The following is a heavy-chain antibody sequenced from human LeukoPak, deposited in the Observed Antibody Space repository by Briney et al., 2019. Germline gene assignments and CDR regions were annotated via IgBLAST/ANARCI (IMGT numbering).Heavy chain of an antibody. D-gene: IGHD6-13*01. CDR2: IYHSGST. CDR1: GGSISSGGYS. Sequence: SETLSLTCAVSGGSISSGGYSWSWIRQPPGTGLEWIGYIYHSGSTYYNPSLKSRVTISVDRSKNQFSLKLSSVTAADTAVYYCARTSHPEANKKQQLASFDYWGQGTLVTVSS. J-gene: IGHJ4*02. CDR3: ARTSHPEANKKQQLASFDY. V-gene: IGHV4-30-2*01.